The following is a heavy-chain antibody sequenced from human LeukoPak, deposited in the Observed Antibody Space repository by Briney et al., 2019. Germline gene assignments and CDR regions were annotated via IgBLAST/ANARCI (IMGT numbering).Heavy chain of an antibody. J-gene: IGHJ6*02. CDR2: ISYDRSNK. V-gene: IGHV3-30*18. Sequence: GGSLRLSCAASGFTFSSYDMHWVRQAPGKGLEWVSVISYDRSNKYYAASVKGRFTISRDNSENTLYLQMNSRRPEDTAVYYCAKDPSGDSFGSYGMDVWGQGTTVTVSS. CDR3: AKDPSGDSFGSYGMDV. CDR1: GFTFSSYD. D-gene: IGHD5-18*01.